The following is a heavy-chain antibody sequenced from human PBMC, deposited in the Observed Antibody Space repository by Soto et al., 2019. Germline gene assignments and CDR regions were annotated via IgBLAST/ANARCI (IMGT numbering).Heavy chain of an antibody. J-gene: IGHJ1*01. CDR1: GYTFTSYG. Sequence: QVQLVQSGAEVKKPGSSVKVSCKASGYTFTSYGISWVRQAPGQGLEWMGWISAYNGNTNYAQKLQGRVTMTTDTSTSTAYMELRSLRSDDTAVYYCARDPLRYCSSTSCATEYFQHWGQGTLVTASS. D-gene: IGHD2-2*01. CDR3: ARDPLRYCSSTSCATEYFQH. CDR2: ISAYNGNT. V-gene: IGHV1-18*01.